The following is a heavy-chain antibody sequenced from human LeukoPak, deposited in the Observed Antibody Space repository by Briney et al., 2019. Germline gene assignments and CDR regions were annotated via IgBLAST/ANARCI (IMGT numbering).Heavy chain of an antibody. Sequence: SETLSLTCAVSGYSISSGYYWGWIRQPPGKGLEWIGSIYHSGSTYYNPSIKSRVTISVDTSKNQFSLKLSSVTAADTAVYYCARHRATPPSHFDYWGQGTLVTVSS. CDR3: ARHRATPPSHFDY. CDR2: IYHSGST. CDR1: GYSISSGYY. J-gene: IGHJ4*02. V-gene: IGHV4-38-2*01. D-gene: IGHD5-12*01.